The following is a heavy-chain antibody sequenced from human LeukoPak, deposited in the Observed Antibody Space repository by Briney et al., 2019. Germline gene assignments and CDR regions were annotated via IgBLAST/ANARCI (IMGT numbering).Heavy chain of an antibody. D-gene: IGHD3-22*01. Sequence: ASVKVSCKASGYTFTCYGISWVRQAPGQGLEWMGWISAYNGNTNYAQKLQGRVTMTTDTSTSTAYMELRSLRSDDTAVYYCAGGSGYYSDYYYYYGMDVWGQGTTVTVSS. CDR1: GYTFTCYG. CDR3: AGGSGYYSDYYYYYGMDV. CDR2: ISAYNGNT. V-gene: IGHV1-18*01. J-gene: IGHJ6*02.